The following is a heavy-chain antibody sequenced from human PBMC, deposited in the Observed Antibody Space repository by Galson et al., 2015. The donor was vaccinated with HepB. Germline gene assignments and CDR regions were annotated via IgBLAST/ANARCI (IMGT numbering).Heavy chain of an antibody. D-gene: IGHD3-10*01. V-gene: IGHV3-15*07. Sequence: SLRLSCAASGFRFSNAWMNWVRQAPGKGLEWVGRIKDKTDGGTTDYAAPLKGRFIISRDDSKNTLYLQMNSLKTEDTAVYYCTTDHPGSGAPDSFDIWGQGTMVTVSS. CDR2: IKDKTDGGTT. CDR1: GFRFSNAW. CDR3: TTDHPGSGAPDSFDI. J-gene: IGHJ3*02.